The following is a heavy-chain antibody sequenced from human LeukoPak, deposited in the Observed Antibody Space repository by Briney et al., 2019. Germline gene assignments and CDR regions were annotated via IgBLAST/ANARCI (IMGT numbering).Heavy chain of an antibody. CDR2: IHYSGSS. CDR1: GGSISNYY. J-gene: IGHJ6*02. CDR3: ARGVSYYDFWSGYYGMDV. V-gene: IGHV4-59*08. D-gene: IGHD3-3*01. Sequence: SETLSLTCTVSGGSISNYYWSWIRQPPGKGLEWIGYIHYSGSSNSNPSLKSRVTISLDTSNNHFSLKLRSVTAADTAVYYCARGVSYYDFWSGYYGMDVWGQGTTVTVSS.